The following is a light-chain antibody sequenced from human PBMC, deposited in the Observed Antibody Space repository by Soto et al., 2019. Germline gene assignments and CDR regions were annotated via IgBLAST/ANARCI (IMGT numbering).Light chain of an antibody. CDR2: AAS. J-gene: IGKJ4*01. CDR1: QGISSW. CDR3: QQTNSFTLT. Sequence: DIQMTQSPSFVSASVGDRVTITCRASQGISSWLAWYQHKPGRAPKLLIHAASSLESGVASRFSGCGSVTDFTLTISSLQTEDFATYYCQQTNSFTLTFGGGTKVEIK. V-gene: IGKV1-12*01.